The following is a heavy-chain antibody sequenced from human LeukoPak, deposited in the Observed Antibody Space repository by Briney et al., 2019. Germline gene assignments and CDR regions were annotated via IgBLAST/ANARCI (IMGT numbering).Heavy chain of an antibody. V-gene: IGHV1-46*01. J-gene: IGHJ4*02. Sequence: ASVKVSCKASGYTFTSYYMHWVRQAPGQGLEWMGIINPSGGSTSYAQKFQGRVTMTRDTSTSTVYMELSSLRSEDTAVYYCAREEGLVLPAARDDYWGQGTLVTVSS. CDR3: AREEGLVLPAARDDY. CDR2: INPSGGST. D-gene: IGHD2-2*01. CDR1: GYTFTSYY.